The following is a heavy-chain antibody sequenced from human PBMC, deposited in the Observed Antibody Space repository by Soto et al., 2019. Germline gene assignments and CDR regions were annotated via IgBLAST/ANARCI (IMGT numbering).Heavy chain of an antibody. CDR3: ARKIYCGGDCYLPGDKTVFDY. CDR1: GGSISSGDYY. CDR2: IYYSGST. D-gene: IGHD2-21*02. J-gene: IGHJ4*02. V-gene: IGHV4-30-4*01. Sequence: QVQLQESGPGLVKPSQTLSLTCTVSGGSISSGDYYWSWIRQPPGKGLEWNGYIYYSGSTYYNPSRQSRVTISVDTSKNQFSLKLSSVTAADTAVYYCARKIYCGGDCYLPGDKTVFDYWGQGTLVTVSS.